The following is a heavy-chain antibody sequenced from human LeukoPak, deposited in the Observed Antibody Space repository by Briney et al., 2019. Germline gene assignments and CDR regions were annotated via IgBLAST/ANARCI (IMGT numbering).Heavy chain of an antibody. D-gene: IGHD4-23*01. V-gene: IGHV3-66*02. CDR2: IYSGGST. Sequence: GGSLRLSCAASGFTVSSNYMSWVRQVPGKGLEWVSVIYSGGSTYYADSVKGRFTISRDNSKNTLYLQMNSLRAEDTAVYYCASTVVTLGYFDYWGQGTLVTVSS. CDR3: ASTVVTLGYFDY. CDR1: GFTVSSNY. J-gene: IGHJ4*02.